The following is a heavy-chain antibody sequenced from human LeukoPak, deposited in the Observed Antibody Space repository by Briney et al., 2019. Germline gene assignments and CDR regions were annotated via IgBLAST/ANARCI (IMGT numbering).Heavy chain of an antibody. Sequence: SETLSLTCTVSGYSISSGYYWGWIRQPPGKGLEWIGSMFHSGSTYYNPSLKSRVTMSVDTSKNQFSLKLSSVTAAGTAVYYCARVRYNWNRDFDYWGQGTLVTVSS. V-gene: IGHV4-38-2*02. CDR3: ARVRYNWNRDFDY. D-gene: IGHD1-20*01. CDR2: MFHSGST. CDR1: GYSISSGYY. J-gene: IGHJ4*02.